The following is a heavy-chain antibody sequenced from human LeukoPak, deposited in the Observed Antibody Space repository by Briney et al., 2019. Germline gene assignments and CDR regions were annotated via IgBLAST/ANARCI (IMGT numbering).Heavy chain of an antibody. J-gene: IGHJ6*03. CDR1: GGSIGSYY. CDR3: ARVWRSSGWYGGYYYYMDV. D-gene: IGHD6-19*01. V-gene: IGHV4-59*01. CDR2: IYYSGST. Sequence: SETLSLTCTVSGGSIGSYYWSWIRQPPGKGLEWIGYIYYSGSTNYNPSLKSRVTISVDTSKNQFSLKLSSVTAADTAVYYCARVWRSSGWYGGYYYYMDVWGKGTTVTVSS.